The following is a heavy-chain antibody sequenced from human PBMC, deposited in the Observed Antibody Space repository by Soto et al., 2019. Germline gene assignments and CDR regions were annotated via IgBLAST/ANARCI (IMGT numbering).Heavy chain of an antibody. Sequence: GSLRLSCAASGFTFSSYGMHWVRQAPGKGLEWVAVIWYDGSNKYYADSVKGRFTISRDNSKNTLYLQMNSLRAEDTAVYYCARSYYYDSSGYYRSFFQHWGQGTLVTVSS. J-gene: IGHJ1*01. V-gene: IGHV3-33*01. CDR2: IWYDGSNK. D-gene: IGHD3-22*01. CDR1: GFTFSSYG. CDR3: ARSYYYDSSGYYRSFFQH.